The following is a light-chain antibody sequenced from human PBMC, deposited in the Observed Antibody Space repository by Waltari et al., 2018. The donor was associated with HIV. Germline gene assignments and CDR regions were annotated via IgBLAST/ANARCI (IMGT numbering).Light chain of an antibody. V-gene: IGKV1-5*03. J-gene: IGKJ2*02. CDR2: RAS. Sequence: DIQMTQSPSALSASVGDRVTITCRASQSINSFLAWYQQKPGKAPKLLMFRASNSESGVPSRFSGSESGTEFSRTITSLQPDDVATYYCQQYRSFPCTFGQGTRVEIK. CDR3: QQYRSFPCT. CDR1: QSINSF.